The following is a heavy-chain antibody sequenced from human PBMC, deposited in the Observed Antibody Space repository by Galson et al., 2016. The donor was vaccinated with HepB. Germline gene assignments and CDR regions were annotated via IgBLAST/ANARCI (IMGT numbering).Heavy chain of an antibody. Sequence: SLRLSCAASGFTLSYYSMNWVRQAPGKGLEWVSSISSSSSDIYYADSAKGRFTISRDNAKNSLYLQMNSLRAEDTAVYYCARDLIAAAGRTFYYYYYYMDVWGKGTRSPSP. CDR3: ARDLIAAAGRTFYYYYYYMDV. CDR1: GFTLSYYS. D-gene: IGHD6-13*01. V-gene: IGHV3-21*01. J-gene: IGHJ6*03. CDR2: ISSSSSDI.